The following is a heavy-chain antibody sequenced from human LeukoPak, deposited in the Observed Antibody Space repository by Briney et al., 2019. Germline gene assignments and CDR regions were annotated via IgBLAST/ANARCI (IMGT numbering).Heavy chain of an antibody. CDR2: IKQDGSQE. CDR1: RFTLSTYW. D-gene: IGHD1-1*01. Sequence: GGSLRLSCAASRFTLSTYWMSWVRQAPGKGLEWVAHIKQDGSQEYYVDSVKGRFTISRDSAKNSLYLQMNSLRAEDTAVYYCALLTTGTTFAANWFDPWAREPWSPSPQ. CDR3: ALLTTGTTFAANWFDP. J-gene: IGHJ5*02. V-gene: IGHV3-7*01.